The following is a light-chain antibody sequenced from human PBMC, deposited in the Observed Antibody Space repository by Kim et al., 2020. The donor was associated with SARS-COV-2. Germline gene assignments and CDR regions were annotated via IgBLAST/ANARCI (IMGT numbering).Light chain of an antibody. V-gene: IGKV3-20*01. CDR3: QQYGSLPYT. CDR1: QSVSSSY. Sequence: PGERATLSCRASQSVSSSYLAWYQQKPGQAPRLLIYGASSRATGIPDRFSGSGSGTDFTLTISRLEPEDFAVYYCQQYGSLPYTFGQGTKLEI. J-gene: IGKJ2*01. CDR2: GAS.